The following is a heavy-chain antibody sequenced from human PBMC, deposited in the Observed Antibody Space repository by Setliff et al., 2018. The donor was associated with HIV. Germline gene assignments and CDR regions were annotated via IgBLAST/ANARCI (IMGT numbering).Heavy chain of an antibody. CDR1: GGSLNDYY. D-gene: IGHD1-1*01. J-gene: IGHJ6*03. CDR3: ARDWNHYSYYMDV. CDR2: INHSGST. V-gene: IGHV4-34*01. Sequence: SETLSLTCAVYGGSLNDYYWSWIRLPPGKGLEWIGEINHSGSTNYNPSLKSRVTISVDTSKNQFSLKLTSVTAADTAVYYCARDWNHYSYYMDVWGKGTTVTVSS.